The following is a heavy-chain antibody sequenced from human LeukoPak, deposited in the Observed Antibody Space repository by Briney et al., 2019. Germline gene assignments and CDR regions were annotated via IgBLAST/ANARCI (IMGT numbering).Heavy chain of an antibody. J-gene: IGHJ6*04. V-gene: IGHV4-34*01. CDR2: INHSGST. Sequence: SETLSLTCAVYGVSFSGYYWSWIRQPPGKGLEWVGEINHSGSTNYNPSLKSRVTISVDTSKNQFSLKLSSVTAADTAVYYCARGRRITMVRGVPYAVWGKGTTVTVSS. CDR1: GVSFSGYY. CDR3: ARGRRITMVRGVPYAV. D-gene: IGHD3-10*01.